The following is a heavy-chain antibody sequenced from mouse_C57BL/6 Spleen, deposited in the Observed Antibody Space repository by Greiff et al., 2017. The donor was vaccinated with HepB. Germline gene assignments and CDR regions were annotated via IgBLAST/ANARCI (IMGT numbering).Heavy chain of an antibody. D-gene: IGHD2-5*01. Sequence: EVQLVESGGGLVQPGGSMKLSCVASGFTFSNYWMNWVRQSPEKGLEWVAQIRLKSDNYATHYAESVKGRFTISRDDSKSSVYLQMNNLRAEDTGIYYCTRSAYYSNSFAYWGQGTLVTVSA. V-gene: IGHV6-3*01. CDR2: IRLKSDNYAT. CDR1: GFTFSNYW. J-gene: IGHJ3*01. CDR3: TRSAYYSNSFAY.